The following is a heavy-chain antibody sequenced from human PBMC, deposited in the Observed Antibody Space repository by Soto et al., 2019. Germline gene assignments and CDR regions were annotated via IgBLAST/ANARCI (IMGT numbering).Heavy chain of an antibody. CDR3: ARVEVVGGYYYYCYMDV. CDR1: GFTFSSYS. Sequence: GGSLRLSCAASGFTFSSYSMNWVRQAPGKGLEWVSYISSSSSTIYYADSVKGRFTISRDNAKDSLYLQMDSLRAEDTAVYYCARVEVVGGYYYYCYMDVWGKGTTVTVSS. D-gene: IGHD2-15*01. V-gene: IGHV3-48*01. CDR2: ISSSSSTI. J-gene: IGHJ6*03.